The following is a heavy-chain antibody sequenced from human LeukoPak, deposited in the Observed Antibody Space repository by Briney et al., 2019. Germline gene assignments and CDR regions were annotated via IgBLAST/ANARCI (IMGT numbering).Heavy chain of an antibody. CDR1: GFTFSSYG. D-gene: IGHD3-10*01. CDR3: ARGFGYFDY. Sequence: GRSLRLSCAASGFTFSSYGMHWVRQAPGKGLEWVAVIWYDGSNKYYADSVKGRFTISRDDSKNTLYLQMNSLRAEDTAVYYCARGFGYFDYWGQGTLVTVSS. V-gene: IGHV3-33*01. J-gene: IGHJ4*02. CDR2: IWYDGSNK.